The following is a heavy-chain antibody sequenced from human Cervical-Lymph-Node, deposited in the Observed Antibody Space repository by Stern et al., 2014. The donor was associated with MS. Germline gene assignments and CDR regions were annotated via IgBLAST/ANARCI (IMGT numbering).Heavy chain of an antibody. J-gene: IGHJ6*02. CDR1: GCSISSGGYS. CDR2: IYYRGST. CDR3: ARDVQQLVPPDYYYGMDV. V-gene: IGHV4-31*03. D-gene: IGHD6-13*01. Sequence: QLQLQESGPGLVKPSQTLSLTCTVSGCSISSGGYSWSWIRQHPGKGLEWIGYIYYRGSTYYNPSLKSRVTISVDTSKNQFSLKLSSVTAADTAVYYCARDVQQLVPPDYYYGMDVWGQGTTVTVSS.